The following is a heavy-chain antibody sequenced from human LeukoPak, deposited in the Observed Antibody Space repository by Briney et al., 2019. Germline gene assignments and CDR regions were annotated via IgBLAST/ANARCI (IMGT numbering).Heavy chain of an antibody. D-gene: IGHD5-12*01. CDR3: AKGGGYEAQYYYYYLDV. Sequence: GGSRSLSCARSGLTFGSYGLYWVRQAPGKGLEWVTFIRYDGSNKYYADSVKGRFTVSRDNSKNTLYLQMNSLRAEDTAVYYCAKGGGYEAQYYYYYLDVWGKGTTVTISS. CDR1: GLTFGSYG. V-gene: IGHV3-30*02. J-gene: IGHJ6*03. CDR2: IRYDGSNK.